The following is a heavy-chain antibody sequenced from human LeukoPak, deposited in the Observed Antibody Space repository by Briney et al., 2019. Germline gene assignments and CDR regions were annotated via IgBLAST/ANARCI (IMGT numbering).Heavy chain of an antibody. CDR1: GGSISSGVYY. CDR2: IYYSGST. J-gene: IGHJ3*02. D-gene: IGHD3-9*01. Sequence: PSQTLSLTCTVSGGSISSGVYYWSWIRQHPGKGLEWIGYIYYSGSTCYNPSLKSRVTISVDTSKNQFSLKLSSVTAADTAVYYFARITILTLAHAFDIWGQGTMVTVSS. V-gene: IGHV4-31*03. CDR3: ARITILTLAHAFDI.